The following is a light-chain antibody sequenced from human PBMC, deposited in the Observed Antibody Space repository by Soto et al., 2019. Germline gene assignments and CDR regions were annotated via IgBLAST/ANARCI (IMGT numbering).Light chain of an antibody. J-gene: IGKJ3*01. CDR3: QHYDSCPFT. CDR2: GVS. CDR1: QSISVH. Sequence: ETVLTQSPSTLSVSPGDRATITCRASQSISVHLAWYQQKPGQAPRLLIYGVSTRASGVPARFSGSGSGTEFTLTISSLQPEDFAIYYCQHYDSCPFTFGAGTKVEIK. V-gene: IGKV3-15*01.